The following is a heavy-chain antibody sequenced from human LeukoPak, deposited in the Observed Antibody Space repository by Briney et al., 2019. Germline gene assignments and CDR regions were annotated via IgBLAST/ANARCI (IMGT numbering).Heavy chain of an antibody. CDR2: INPNSGGT. Sequence: ASVKVSCKASGGTFSSYAISWVRQAPGQGLEWMGWINPNSGGTNYAQKFQGRVTMTRDTSISTAYMELSRLRSDDTAVYYCARELKYSGSSLPWEWGQGTLVTVSS. CDR3: ARELKYSGSSLPWE. D-gene: IGHD1-26*01. V-gene: IGHV1-2*02. CDR1: GGTFSSYA. J-gene: IGHJ4*02.